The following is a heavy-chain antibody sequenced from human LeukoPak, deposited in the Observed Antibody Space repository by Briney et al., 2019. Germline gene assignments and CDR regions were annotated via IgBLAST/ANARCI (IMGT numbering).Heavy chain of an antibody. Sequence: GGSLRLSCAASGXTFNSYAMSWVRQAPGKGLEWVSGISGSGGRTYYADSVKGRFSISRDNAKNTLYLQMNSLRVEDTAIYYCVKVRGRARVGYFDYWGQGTLVTVSS. V-gene: IGHV3-23*01. D-gene: IGHD1-26*01. CDR3: VKVRGRARVGYFDY. J-gene: IGHJ4*02. CDR1: GXTFNSYA. CDR2: ISGSGGRT.